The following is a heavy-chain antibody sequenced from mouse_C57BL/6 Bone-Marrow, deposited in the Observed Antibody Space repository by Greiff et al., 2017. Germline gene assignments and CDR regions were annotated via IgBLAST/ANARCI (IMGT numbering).Heavy chain of an antibody. J-gene: IGHJ1*03. Sequence: QVHVKQSDAELVKPGASVKISCKVSGYTFTDHTIHWMKQRPEQGLEWIGYIYPRDGSTKYNEKFKGKATLTADKSSSTAYMQLNSLTSEDSAVYFCAREGIYYYGHWYFDVWGTGTTVTVSS. V-gene: IGHV1-78*01. CDR1: GYTFTDHT. CDR3: AREGIYYYGHWYFDV. D-gene: IGHD1-1*01. CDR2: IYPRDGST.